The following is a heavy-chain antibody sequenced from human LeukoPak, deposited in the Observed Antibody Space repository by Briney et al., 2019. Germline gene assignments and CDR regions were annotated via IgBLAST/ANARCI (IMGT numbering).Heavy chain of an antibody. CDR1: GYTFTSYG. CDR2: IIPIFGTA. Sequence: SVKVSCKASGYTFTSYGISWVRQAPGQGLEWMGGIIPIFGTANYAQKFQGRVTITADKSTSTAYMELSSLRSEDTAVYYCARDLGVGSSGYLHDAFDIWGQGTMVTVSS. CDR3: ARDLGVGSSGYLHDAFDI. V-gene: IGHV1-69*06. D-gene: IGHD3-22*01. J-gene: IGHJ3*02.